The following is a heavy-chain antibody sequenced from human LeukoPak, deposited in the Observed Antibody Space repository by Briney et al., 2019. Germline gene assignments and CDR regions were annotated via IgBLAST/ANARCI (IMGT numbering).Heavy chain of an antibody. D-gene: IGHD6-6*01. J-gene: IGHJ4*02. CDR2: ISGSGGST. V-gene: IGHV3-23*01. Sequence: GGSLRLSCAASGFTFSSYAMSWVRQAPGKGLEWVSAISGSGGSTYYADSVKGRFTISRDNSKNTLYLQMNSLKAEDTAVYYCAKGIAALLQGPDYWGQGTLVTVSS. CDR1: GFTFSSYA. CDR3: AKGIAALLQGPDY.